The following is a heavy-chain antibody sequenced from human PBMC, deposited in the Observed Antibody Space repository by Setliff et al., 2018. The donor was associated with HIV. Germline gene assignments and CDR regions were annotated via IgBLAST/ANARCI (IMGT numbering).Heavy chain of an antibody. J-gene: IGHJ4*02. V-gene: IGHV4-38-2*01. Sequence: PSETLSLTCAVSGYSISRGYYWGWIRQTPGKGLAWIGNIYNSGTNYYNPSLKSRVTISIDTSKNRFSLRLSSVTAADTAVYYCARQGEVGAPFDYWGQGTLVTVSS. D-gene: IGHD1-26*01. CDR3: ARQGEVGAPFDY. CDR1: GYSISRGYY. CDR2: IYNSGTN.